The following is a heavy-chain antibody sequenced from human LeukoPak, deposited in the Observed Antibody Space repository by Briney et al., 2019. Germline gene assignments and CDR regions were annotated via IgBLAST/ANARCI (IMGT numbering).Heavy chain of an antibody. V-gene: IGHV4-38-2*01. CDR2: ISHSGST. D-gene: IGHD5-24*01. CDR3: ARGPDGYNSQY. J-gene: IGHJ4*02. CDR1: GYSISSGYD. Sequence: SSETLSLTCAVSGYSISSGYDGGWVRQPPGKGLEWIGSISHSGSTHYNPSLKSRVTISVDTSKNQFSLKLNSVTAADTAVYYCARGPDGYNSQYWGQGTLVTVSS.